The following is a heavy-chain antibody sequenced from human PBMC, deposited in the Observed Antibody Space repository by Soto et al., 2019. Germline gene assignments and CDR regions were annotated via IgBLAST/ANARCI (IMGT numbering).Heavy chain of an antibody. V-gene: IGHV1-18*01. CDR3: ARDQEHDSSGYPEHDAFDI. D-gene: IGHD3-22*01. Sequence: ASVKVSCKASGYTFTSYGISWVRQAPGQGLEWMGWISAYNGNTNYAQKLQGRVTMTTDTSTSTAYTELRSLRSDDTAVYYCARDQEHDSSGYPEHDAFDIWGQGTMVTVSS. J-gene: IGHJ3*02. CDR1: GYTFTSYG. CDR2: ISAYNGNT.